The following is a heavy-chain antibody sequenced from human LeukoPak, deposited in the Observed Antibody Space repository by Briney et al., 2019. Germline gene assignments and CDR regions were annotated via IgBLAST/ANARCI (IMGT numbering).Heavy chain of an antibody. Sequence: SETLSLTCTVSGGSISSNNYYWNWIRQPAGKGLEWIGRIYTSGSTSGSTNYNPSLKSRVTISVDTSKNQFSLKLSSVTAADTAVYYCAGDYTYYYGSGSWYYGMDVWGQGTTVTVSS. CDR1: GGSISSNNYY. V-gene: IGHV4-61*02. J-gene: IGHJ6*02. CDR3: AGDYTYYYGSGSWYYGMDV. D-gene: IGHD3-10*01. CDR2: IYT.